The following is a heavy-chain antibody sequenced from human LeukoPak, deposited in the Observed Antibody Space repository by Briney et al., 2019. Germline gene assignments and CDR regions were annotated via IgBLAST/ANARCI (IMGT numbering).Heavy chain of an antibody. CDR3: ARARYFDWLPDAFDI. CDR2: ISSSSSYI. CDR1: GFTFSSYS. Sequence: GGSLRLSCAASGFTFSSYSMNWVRQAPGKGLEWVSSISSSSSYIYYADSVKGRFTISRDNAKNSLYLQMNSLRAEDTAVYYCARARYFDWLPDAFDIWGQGTMVTVSS. D-gene: IGHD3-9*01. V-gene: IGHV3-21*01. J-gene: IGHJ3*02.